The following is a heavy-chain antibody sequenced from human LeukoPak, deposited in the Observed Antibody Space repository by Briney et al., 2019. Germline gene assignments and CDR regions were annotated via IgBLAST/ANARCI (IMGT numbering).Heavy chain of an antibody. CDR1: GFTFSSYA. D-gene: IGHD3-22*01. CDR3: AKDFVSSGAK. J-gene: IGHJ4*02. Sequence: GGSLRLSXAASGFTFSSYAMSWVRQAPGKGLEWVSAISGSGGSTYYADSAKGRFTISRDNSKNTLYLQMNSLRAEDTAVYYCAKDFVSSGAKWGQGTLVTVSS. CDR2: ISGSGGST. V-gene: IGHV3-23*01.